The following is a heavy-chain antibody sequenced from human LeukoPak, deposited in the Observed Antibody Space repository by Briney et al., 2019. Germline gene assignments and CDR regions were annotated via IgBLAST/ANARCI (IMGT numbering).Heavy chain of an antibody. Sequence: GASVKVSCKASGYTFTSYGISWVRPAPGQGLEWMGWISAYNGNTNYAQKLQGRVTMTTDTSTSTAYMELRSLRSDDTAVYYCARDRGQDFDWLLYRWGQGTLVTVSS. J-gene: IGHJ4*02. CDR3: ARDRGQDFDWLLYR. CDR1: GYTFTSYG. D-gene: IGHD3-9*01. V-gene: IGHV1-18*01. CDR2: ISAYNGNT.